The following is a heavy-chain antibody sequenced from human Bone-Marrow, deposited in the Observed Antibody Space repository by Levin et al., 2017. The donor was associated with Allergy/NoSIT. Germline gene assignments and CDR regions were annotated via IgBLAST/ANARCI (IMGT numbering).Heavy chain of an antibody. J-gene: IGHJ4*02. Sequence: GGSQRLSCAVSGFTFSRYWMSWVRQAPGKGLEWVANIKQDGSDKNYVDSVEGRFTISRDNAKNSVYLQMNSLRAEDTGVYYCARDSGAVSAGYWGQGTLVTVSS. CDR3: ARDSGAVSAGY. CDR1: GFTFSRYW. CDR2: IKQDGSDK. V-gene: IGHV3-7*01. D-gene: IGHD3-3*01.